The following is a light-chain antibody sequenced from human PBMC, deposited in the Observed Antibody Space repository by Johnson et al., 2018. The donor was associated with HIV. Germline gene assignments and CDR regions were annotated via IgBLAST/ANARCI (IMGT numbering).Light chain of an antibody. CDR3: GTWDSSLIAGV. CDR2: ENN. Sequence: QSVLTQPPSVSAAPGQKVTISCSGSSSNIGNNYVSWYQQLPGTAPKLLIYENNKRPSGIPDRFSGSKSGTSATLGLTGLKTGDEADYYCGTWDSSLIAGVFGTGTKVTVL. CDR1: SSNIGNNY. J-gene: IGLJ1*01. V-gene: IGLV1-51*02.